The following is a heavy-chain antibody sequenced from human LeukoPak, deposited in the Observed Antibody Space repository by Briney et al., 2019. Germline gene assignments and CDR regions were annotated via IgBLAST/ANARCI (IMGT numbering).Heavy chain of an antibody. V-gene: IGHV3-64*01. D-gene: IGHD6-19*01. CDR3: ARHLSRGCYYFDY. J-gene: IGHJ4*02. Sequence: GGSLRLSCAASGFTFSSYAMHWVRQAPGKGLEYVSAISSNGGSTDYANSVKGRFTISRDNSKNTLYLQMGSLRAEDMAVYYCARHLSRGCYYFDYWGQGPLVTVSS. CDR2: ISSNGGST. CDR1: GFTFSSYA.